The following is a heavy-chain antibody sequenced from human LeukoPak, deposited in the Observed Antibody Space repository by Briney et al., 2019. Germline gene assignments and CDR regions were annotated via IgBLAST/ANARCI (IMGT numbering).Heavy chain of an antibody. CDR1: GGSISSSNW. D-gene: IGHD3-9*01. V-gene: IGHV4-4*02. J-gene: IGHJ4*02. Sequence: PSGTLSLTCAVSGGSISSSNWWSWVRQPPGKGLEWIGETYHSGTTNYNPSLKSRVTISVDTSKNQFSLKLSSVTAADTAVYYCARLGPGSFYDILTGYYWDYWGQGTLVTVSS. CDR3: ARLGPGSFYDILTGYYWDY. CDR2: TYHSGTT.